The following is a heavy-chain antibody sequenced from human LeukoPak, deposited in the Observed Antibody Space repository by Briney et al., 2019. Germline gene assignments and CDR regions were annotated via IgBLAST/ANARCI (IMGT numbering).Heavy chain of an antibody. CDR1: GFTFSSYA. J-gene: IGHJ3*02. V-gene: IGHV3-23*01. CDR3: ARDLDCSSTSCFDAFDI. CDR2: ISGSGGST. Sequence: GGSLRLSCAASGFTFSSYAMSWVRQAPGKGLEWVSAISGSGGSTYYADSVKGRFTISRDNAKNSLYLQMNSLRAEDTAVYYCARDLDCSSTSCFDAFDIWGQGTMVTVSS. D-gene: IGHD2-2*01.